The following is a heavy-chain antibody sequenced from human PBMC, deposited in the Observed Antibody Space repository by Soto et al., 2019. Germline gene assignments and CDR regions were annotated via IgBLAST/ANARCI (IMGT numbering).Heavy chain of an antibody. D-gene: IGHD1-7*01. CDR3: APDPPITGTTGFDY. Sequence: QVQLVQSGAEVKKPGSSVKVSCKASGGTFSSYAISWVRQAPGQGLEWMGGIIPIFGTANYAQKFQGRVTITADESTSTAYMELSSLRSDDTAVYYCAPDPPITGTTGFDYWGQGTLVTVSS. J-gene: IGHJ4*02. CDR2: IIPIFGTA. CDR1: GGTFSSYA. V-gene: IGHV1-69*01.